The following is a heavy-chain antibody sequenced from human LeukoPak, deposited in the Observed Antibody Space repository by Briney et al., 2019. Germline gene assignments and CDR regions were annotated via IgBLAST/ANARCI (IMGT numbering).Heavy chain of an antibody. CDR3: ARDSGNYLDAFDI. D-gene: IGHD1-7*01. CDR2: ISISGSTI. J-gene: IGHJ3*02. Sequence: GGSLRLSCAASGFTFGTYEMNWVRQAPGRGLEWVSYISISGSTIYYADSVKGRFTISRDNAKNSLYLQMNSLRAEDTAVYYCARDSGNYLDAFDIWGQGTMVTVSS. CDR1: GFTFGTYE. V-gene: IGHV3-48*03.